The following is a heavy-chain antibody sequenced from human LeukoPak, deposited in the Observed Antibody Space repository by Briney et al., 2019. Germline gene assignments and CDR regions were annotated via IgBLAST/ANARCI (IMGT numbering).Heavy chain of an antibody. Sequence: SETLSLTCTVSGVSISSGGYYWSWIRQHPGKGLEWIGYIYYSGSTYYNPSLKSRVTISVDTSKNQFSLKLSSVTAADTAVYYCARAADILLGGGEYFQHWGQGTLVTVSS. CDR3: ARAADILLGGGEYFQH. CDR1: GVSISSGGYY. V-gene: IGHV4-31*03. CDR2: IYYSGST. D-gene: IGHD3-16*01. J-gene: IGHJ1*01.